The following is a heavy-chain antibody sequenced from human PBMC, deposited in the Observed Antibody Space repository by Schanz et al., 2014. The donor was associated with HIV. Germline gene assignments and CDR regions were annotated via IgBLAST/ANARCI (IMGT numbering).Heavy chain of an antibody. CDR3: ARTPYYFDY. V-gene: IGHV4-31*03. Sequence: QVQLQESGPGLVKPSQTLSLTCTVSGGSISSGSYYWNWIRQHPGKGLEWIGYIFHSGSTYYTPSLKSRTTISIDTSKNQFSLRLNSVTAADTAVYYCARTPYYFDYWGQGTLVTVSS. CDR1: GGSISSGSYY. J-gene: IGHJ4*02. CDR2: IFHSGST.